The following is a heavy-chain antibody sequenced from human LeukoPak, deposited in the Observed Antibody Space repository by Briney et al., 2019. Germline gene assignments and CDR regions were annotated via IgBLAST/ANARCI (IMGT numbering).Heavy chain of an antibody. CDR3: ARRDSSGYYQSFDY. CDR1: GGSISSSTYY. CDR2: IYYSGST. V-gene: IGHV4-39*07. Sequence: SETLSLTCTVSGGSISSSTYYWGWIRQPPGKGLEWIGTIYYSGSTNYNPSLKSRVTISVDTSKNQFSLKLSSVTAADTAVYYCARRDSSGYYQSFDYWGQGTLVTVSS. D-gene: IGHD3-22*01. J-gene: IGHJ4*02.